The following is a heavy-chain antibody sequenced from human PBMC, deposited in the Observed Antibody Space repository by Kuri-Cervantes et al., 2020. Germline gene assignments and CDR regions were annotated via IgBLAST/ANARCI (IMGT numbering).Heavy chain of an antibody. V-gene: IGHV1-46*01. CDR1: GGTFSSYA. D-gene: IGHD1-26*01. Sequence: ASVKVSCKASGGTFSSYAISWVRQAPGQGLEWMGIINPSGGSTNYAQKFQGRVTMTRDTSTSTVYMELSSLRSEDTAVYYCARGSGSYSEYYFDYWGQGTLVTVSS. J-gene: IGHJ4*02. CDR2: INPSGGST. CDR3: ARGSGSYSEYYFDY.